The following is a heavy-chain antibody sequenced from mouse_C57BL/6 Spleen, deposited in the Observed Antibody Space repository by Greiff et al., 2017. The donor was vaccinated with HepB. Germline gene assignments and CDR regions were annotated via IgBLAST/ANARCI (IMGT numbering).Heavy chain of an antibody. D-gene: IGHD2-3*01. CDR3: ARSGGLGMDGYPTPFAY. CDR1: GYSFTDYN. V-gene: IGHV1-39*01. CDR2: INPNYGTT. J-gene: IGHJ3*01. Sequence: EVQLQQSGPELVKPGASVKISCKASGYSFTDYNMNWVKQSNGKSLEWIGVINPNYGTTSYNQKFKGKATLTVDQSSSTAYMQLNSLTSEDSAVYYCARSGGLGMDGYPTPFAYWGQGTLVTVSA.